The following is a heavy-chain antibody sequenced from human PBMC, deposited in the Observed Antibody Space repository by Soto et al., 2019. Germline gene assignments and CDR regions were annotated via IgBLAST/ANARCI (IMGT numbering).Heavy chain of an antibody. CDR3: VKDESINWYSGHFRH. CDR1: GSTFDDYA. CDR2: INWNSGSI. Sequence: GWSLRLSCAASGSTFDDYAMHLVRQVPGKGLEWVSGINWNSGSIGYGDSVKGRFAISRDNAKNSLHLQMNSLSAEDTAFYYCVKDESINWYSGHFRHWGEGTLVTVSS. V-gene: IGHV3-9*01. J-gene: IGHJ1*01. D-gene: IGHD6-13*01.